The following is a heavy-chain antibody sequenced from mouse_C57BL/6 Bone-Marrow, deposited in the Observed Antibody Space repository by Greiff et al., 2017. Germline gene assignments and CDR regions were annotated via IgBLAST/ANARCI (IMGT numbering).Heavy chain of an antibody. V-gene: IGHV3-6*01. CDR2: ISYDGSN. J-gene: IGHJ2*01. Sequence: EVKLMESGPGLVKPSQSLSLTCSVTGYSITSGYYWNWIRQFPGNKLEWMGYISYDGSNNYNPSLKNRISITRDTSKNQFFLKLNSVTTEDTATYYCATGHGDYWGQGTTLTVSS. CDR1: GYSITSGYY. CDR3: ATGHGDY.